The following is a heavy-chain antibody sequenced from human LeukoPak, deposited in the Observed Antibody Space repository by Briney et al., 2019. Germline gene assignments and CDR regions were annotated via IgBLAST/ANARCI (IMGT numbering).Heavy chain of an antibody. Sequence: PGGSLRLSCAASGFTFSSYSMNWVRQAPGKGLEWVSSISSSSSYIYYADSVKGRFTISRDNAKNSLYLQMNSLRAEDTAVYYCAREVVVAAYYFDYLGQGTLVTVSS. D-gene: IGHD2-15*01. CDR2: ISSSSSYI. CDR3: AREVVVAAYYFDY. V-gene: IGHV3-21*01. J-gene: IGHJ4*02. CDR1: GFTFSSYS.